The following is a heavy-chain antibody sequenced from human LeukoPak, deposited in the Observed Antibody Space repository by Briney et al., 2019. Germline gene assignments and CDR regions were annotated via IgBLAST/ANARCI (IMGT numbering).Heavy chain of an antibody. D-gene: IGHD1-1*01. CDR3: ERGRSPNFLDV. V-gene: IGHV3-74*01. CDR2: IIGDGSGT. CDR1: GFPFSSYW. J-gene: IGHJ6*02. Sequence: GGSLRLSCAASGFPFSSYWMHWVRQGPGRGLVWVSRIIGDGSGTNYADSVKGRFTISRDNAKNTLYLQMNSLRAEDTAVYYWERGRSPNFLDVGAQGTTVPVAS.